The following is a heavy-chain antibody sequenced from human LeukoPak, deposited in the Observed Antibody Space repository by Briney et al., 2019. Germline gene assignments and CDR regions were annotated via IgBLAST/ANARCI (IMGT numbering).Heavy chain of an antibody. CDR2: ISDSGFNT. Sequence: PGGSLRLSCAASGFTFTNSDISWVRQAPGKGLDWVSSISDSGFNTYYADSVKGRFTISRDNSRNTVYLEMNSLRVEDTAVYYCAKNSKGSSWYDFFDYWGQGTLVTVSS. J-gene: IGHJ4*02. CDR3: AKNSKGSSWYDFFDY. CDR1: GFTFTNSD. V-gene: IGHV3-23*01. D-gene: IGHD6-13*01.